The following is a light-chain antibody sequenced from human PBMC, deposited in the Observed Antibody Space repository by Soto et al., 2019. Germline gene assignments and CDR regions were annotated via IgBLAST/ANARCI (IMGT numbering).Light chain of an antibody. CDR2: DDN. Sequence: QSFLTQPRSVSAARGQKVTICCSRSSSNIGGNSVSWYQQLPGTAPKLLIYDDNKRPSGIPDRFSGSKSGTSATLGITGFQTGDEADYYCGSWDSSLSAYVFGTGTKVTVL. CDR1: SSNIGGNS. V-gene: IGLV1-51*01. J-gene: IGLJ1*01. CDR3: GSWDSSLSAYV.